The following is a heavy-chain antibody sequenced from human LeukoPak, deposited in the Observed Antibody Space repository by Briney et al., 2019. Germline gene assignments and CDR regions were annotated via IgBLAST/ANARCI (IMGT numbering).Heavy chain of an antibody. V-gene: IGHV3-21*01. CDR2: ISSSSSYI. CDR3: AREKLGYSYGPHDY. Sequence: PGGSLRLSCAASAFTFSSYSINWVRQAPGKGLGWVSSISSSSSYIYYADSVKGRFTITRDTAKTSLYLQMNRQRAEDTAVYYCAREKLGYSYGPHDYWGQGTLVTVSS. J-gene: IGHJ4*02. CDR1: AFTFSSYS. D-gene: IGHD5-18*01.